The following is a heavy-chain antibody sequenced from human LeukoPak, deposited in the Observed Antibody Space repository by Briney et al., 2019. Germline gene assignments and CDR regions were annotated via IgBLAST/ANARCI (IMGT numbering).Heavy chain of an antibody. CDR3: ARGDHFDY. CDR2: ISYDGSNK. J-gene: IGHJ4*02. CDR1: GFSFSTYG. V-gene: IGHV3-30*19. Sequence: GGSLRLSCAASGFSFSTYGMHWVRQAPGKGLEWVAVISYDGSNKYYADSVKGRFTISRDNSKNTLYLQMNSLRAEDTAVYYCARGDHFDYWGQGTLVTVSS.